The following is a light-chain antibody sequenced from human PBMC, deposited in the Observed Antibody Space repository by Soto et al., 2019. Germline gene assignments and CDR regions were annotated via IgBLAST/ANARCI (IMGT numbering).Light chain of an antibody. CDR1: SSDGGGYNS. CDR2: DVT. J-gene: IGLJ1*01. CDR3: SSFTSSTTYV. V-gene: IGLV2-14*01. Sequence: QSALTQPASVSGSPGQSITISCTGTSSDGGGYNSVSWYRQDPGKAPKLMIYDVTNRPSGGSNRFSGSKSGNTASLAISALPAEDEADYYCSSFTSSTTYVFGTGTTGTVL.